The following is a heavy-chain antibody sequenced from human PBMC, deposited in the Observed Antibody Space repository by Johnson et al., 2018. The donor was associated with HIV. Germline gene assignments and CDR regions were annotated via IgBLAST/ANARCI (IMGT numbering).Heavy chain of an antibody. CDR3: ARDEGLDYGASLGAFDI. CDR2: ITSDGSIT. CDR1: VFAFRSYW. D-gene: IGHD4-17*01. J-gene: IGHJ3*02. Sequence: LQLVESGGGLVQPGESLRLSCAASVFAFRSYWMPCVRQAPVKGLVWVSRITSDGSITSYADSVLGRFTISRDSAKNTLYLQMNSLRAEDTALYYCARDEGLDYGASLGAFDIWGQGTMVTVSS. V-gene: IGHV3-74*01.